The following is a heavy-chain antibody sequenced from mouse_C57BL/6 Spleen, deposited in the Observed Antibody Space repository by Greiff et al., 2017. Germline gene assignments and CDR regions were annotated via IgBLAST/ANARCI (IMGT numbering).Heavy chain of an antibody. CDR2: IDPETGGT. Sequence: VKLVESGAELVRPGASVTLSCKASGYTFTDYEMHWVKQTPVHGLEWIGAIDPETGGTAYNQKFKGKAILTADKSSSTAYMELRSLTSEDSAVYYCTTIYYGNYYWGQGTTLTVSS. CDR1: GYTFTDYE. J-gene: IGHJ2*01. CDR3: TTIYYGNYY. D-gene: IGHD2-1*01. V-gene: IGHV1-15*01.